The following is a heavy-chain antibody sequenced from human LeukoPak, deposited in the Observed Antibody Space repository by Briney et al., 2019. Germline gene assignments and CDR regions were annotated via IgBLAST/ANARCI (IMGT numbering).Heavy chain of an antibody. CDR2: IKQDGSKK. Sequence: PGGSLRLSCAASGFTFTNYWMAWVRQAPGKGLEWVANIKQDGSKKYYVDSVKGRFTISRDNAKNSLYLQMNSLRADDTAVYYCARGDVYWCSTCCFYYCHYGGQGTVVSV. J-gene: IGHJ4*02. CDR3: ARGDVYWCSTCCFYYCHY. V-gene: IGHV3-7*01. D-gene: IGHD2-2*01. CDR1: GFTFTNYW.